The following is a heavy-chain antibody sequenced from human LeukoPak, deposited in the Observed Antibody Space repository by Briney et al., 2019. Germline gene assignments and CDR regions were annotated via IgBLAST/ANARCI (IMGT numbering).Heavy chain of an antibody. J-gene: IGHJ4*02. CDR3: ARDEGAWEFFDY. CDR1: GFTFGSYS. CDR2: ISSSSSYI. Sequence: GGSLRLSCAASGFTFGSYSMNWVRQAPGKGLEWVSSISSSSSYIYYADSVKGRFTISRDNAKNSLYLQMNSLRAEDTAVYYCARDEGAWEFFDYWGQGTLVTVSS. D-gene: IGHD1-26*01. V-gene: IGHV3-21*01.